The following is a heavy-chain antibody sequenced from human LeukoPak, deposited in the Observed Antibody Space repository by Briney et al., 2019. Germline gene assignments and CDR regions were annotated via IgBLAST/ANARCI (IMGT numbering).Heavy chain of an antibody. CDR3: ARSTRREYYFDY. J-gene: IGHJ4*02. Sequence: PSETLSLTCTVSGGSISSYYWSWIRQPPGKGPEWIGYIYYSGSTNYNPSLKSRVTISVDTSKNQFSLKLSSVTAADTAVYYCARSTRREYYFDYWGQGTLVTVSS. D-gene: IGHD3-10*01. CDR2: IYYSGST. V-gene: IGHV4-59*01. CDR1: GGSISSYY.